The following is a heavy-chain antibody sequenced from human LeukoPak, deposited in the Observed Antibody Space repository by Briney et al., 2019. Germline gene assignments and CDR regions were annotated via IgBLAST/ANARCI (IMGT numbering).Heavy chain of an antibody. J-gene: IGHJ4*02. V-gene: IGHV4-39*01. CDR3: ARLSDFWSGYSYAPDY. CDR1: GGSISSGDYY. CDR2: IYYSGST. D-gene: IGHD3-3*01. Sequence: SETLSLTCTVSGGSISSGDYYWSWIRQPPGKGLEWIGSIYYSGSTYYNPSLKSRVTISVDTSKNQFSLKLSSVTAADTAVYYCARLSDFWSGYSYAPDYWGQGTLVTVSS.